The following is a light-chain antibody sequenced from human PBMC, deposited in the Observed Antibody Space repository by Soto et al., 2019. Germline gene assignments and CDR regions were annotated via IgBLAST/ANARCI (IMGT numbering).Light chain of an antibody. CDR3: QHRNNWPLT. Sequence: DIVLTQSPATLSLSPGERDTLSCRASQSVSRYLAWYQQKPGQAPRLLIYDASNRATGIPARFSGSGSGTDVTVTISSLEPEDFAVYYCQHRNNWPLTFGGGTKVEIK. CDR1: QSVSRY. J-gene: IGKJ4*01. V-gene: IGKV3-11*01. CDR2: DAS.